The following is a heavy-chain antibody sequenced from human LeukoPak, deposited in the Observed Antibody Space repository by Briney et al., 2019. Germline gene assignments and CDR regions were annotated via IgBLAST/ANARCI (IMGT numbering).Heavy chain of an antibody. CDR2: IRSKANSYAT. V-gene: IGHV3-73*01. D-gene: IGHD3-10*01. CDR3: TTRGDYYYYGMDV. Sequence: GGSLRLSCAASGFTFSGSVLLWVRQASGKGLEWVGRIRSKANSYATAYAASVRGRFTISRDDSKNTAYLQMNSLKTEDTAVYYCTTRGDYYYYGMDVWGQGTTVTVSS. J-gene: IGHJ6*02. CDR1: GFTFSGSV.